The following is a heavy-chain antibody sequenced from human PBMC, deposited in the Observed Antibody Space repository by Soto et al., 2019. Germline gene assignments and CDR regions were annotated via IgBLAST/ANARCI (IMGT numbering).Heavy chain of an antibody. J-gene: IGHJ6*02. CDR1: GGYVTSGSYY. CDR2: IHYSGGT. D-gene: IGHD6-13*01. CDR3: ARDRGYSSSLTNGGMDV. V-gene: IGHV4-61*01. Sequence: QLHLQESGPGLVKPSEALSLTCTVSGGYVTSGSYYWTWIRQPPGKRLEWIGYIHYSGGTNYQPSLNSRVTMSVDTSKTRFSLKLSSVTAADTAVYYCARDRGYSSSLTNGGMDVWGQGTTVIVSS.